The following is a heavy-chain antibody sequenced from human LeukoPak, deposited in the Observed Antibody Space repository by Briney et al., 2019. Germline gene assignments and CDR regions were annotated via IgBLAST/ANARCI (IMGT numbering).Heavy chain of an antibody. J-gene: IGHJ4*02. CDR3: ARDEAAADYYFDY. Sequence: GGSLRLSCAASGFTFSSYGMHWVRQAPGKGLEWVAVIWYDGSNKYYADSVKGRFTISRDNSKNTLYPQMNSLRAEDTAVYYCARDEAAADYYFDYWGQGTLVTVSS. D-gene: IGHD6-13*01. V-gene: IGHV3-33*01. CDR2: IWYDGSNK. CDR1: GFTFSSYG.